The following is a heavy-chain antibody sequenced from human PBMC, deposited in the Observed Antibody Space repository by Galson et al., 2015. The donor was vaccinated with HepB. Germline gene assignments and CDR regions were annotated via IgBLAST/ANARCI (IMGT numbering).Heavy chain of an antibody. D-gene: IGHD5-12*01. V-gene: IGHV5-51*01. J-gene: IGHJ4*02. Sequence: QSGAEVKKPGESLKITCKGYGYNFSQFWIGWVRQTPGKGLEWMGIIYPDDSDTTYSPSFQGQVTISADKSLNTIYLQWRSLKASDTAIYYCGRHYQFDSSGYPFGYWGQGTLVTVSS. CDR2: IYPDDSDT. CDR3: GRHYQFDSSGYPFGY. CDR1: GYNFSQFW.